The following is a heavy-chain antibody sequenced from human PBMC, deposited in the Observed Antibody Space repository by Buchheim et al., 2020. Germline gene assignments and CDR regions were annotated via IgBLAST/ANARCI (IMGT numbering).Heavy chain of an antibody. Sequence: VQLVESGGGLVQPGRSLRLSCAASGFAFNTYGMHWVRQAPGKGLEWVAFISCDASYTSYADSVKGRFTISRDNSKNTLYLQMTRLRAEDTAVYYCESGLMGATTGDYWGQGTL. CDR1: GFAFNTYG. D-gene: IGHD1-26*01. CDR3: ESGLMGATTGDY. V-gene: IGHV3-33*05. J-gene: IGHJ4*02. CDR2: ISCDASYT.